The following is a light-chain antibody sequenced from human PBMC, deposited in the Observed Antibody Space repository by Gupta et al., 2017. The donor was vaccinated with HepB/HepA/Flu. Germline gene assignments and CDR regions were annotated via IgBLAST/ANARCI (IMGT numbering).Light chain of an antibody. CDR3: QNWDSSTVV. J-gene: IGLJ2*01. V-gene: IGLV3-1*01. CDR2: QDR. Sequence: SYEVNQPPSLSVSPRQTASITCSGDKLGDKYACWYQQEPGQYPVLVIYQDRRRPSGIPERFSGSNSGNTATLTISGTQAMDEADYYCQNWDSSTVVFGGGTKLTVL. CDR1: KLGDKY.